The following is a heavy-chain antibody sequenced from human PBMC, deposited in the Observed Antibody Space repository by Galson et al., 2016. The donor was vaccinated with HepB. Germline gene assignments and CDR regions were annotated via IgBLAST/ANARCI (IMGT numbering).Heavy chain of an antibody. CDR2: IYPLDSGA. CDR3: AGHVNWNRWHYFDY. Sequence: QSGAEVKKPGESLKISCQGSGYSFSANWIGWVRQTPGKGLEWMGIIYPLDSGAKYSPSFQGQVIMSADKSTSAAYLQWSSLRASDTAMYYCAGHVNWNRWHYFDYWGQGTLVTVSS. V-gene: IGHV5-51*01. J-gene: IGHJ4*02. CDR1: GYSFSANW. D-gene: IGHD1-20*01.